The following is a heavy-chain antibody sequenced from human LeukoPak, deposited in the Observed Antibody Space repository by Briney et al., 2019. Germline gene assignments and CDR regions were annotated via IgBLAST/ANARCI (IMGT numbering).Heavy chain of an antibody. J-gene: IGHJ6*02. CDR2: VNRDGSET. V-gene: IGHV3-7*03. CDR1: GFALSSHW. CDR3: ARNNGMDV. Sequence: PGGSLRLSCAASGFALSSHWVTWVRQVPGREPEWVANVNRDGSETYYLDSVKGRFTISKDNAKNSLYLQMNSLRAEDTALYHCARNNGMDVWGQGTTVIVSS.